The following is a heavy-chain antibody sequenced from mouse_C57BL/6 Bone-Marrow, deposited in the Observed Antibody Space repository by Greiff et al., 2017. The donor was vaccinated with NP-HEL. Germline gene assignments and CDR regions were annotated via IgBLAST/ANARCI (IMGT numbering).Heavy chain of an antibody. Sequence: EVHLVESGGGLVKPGGSLKLSCAASGFTFSSYTMSWVRQTPEKRLEWVATISGGGGNTYYPDSVKGRFTISRDNAKNTLYLQMSSLRSEDTALYYCARHITTVVAGGFDYWGQGTTLTVSS. D-gene: IGHD1-1*01. CDR1: GFTFSSYT. J-gene: IGHJ2*01. V-gene: IGHV5-9*01. CDR3: ARHITTVVAGGFDY. CDR2: ISGGGGNT.